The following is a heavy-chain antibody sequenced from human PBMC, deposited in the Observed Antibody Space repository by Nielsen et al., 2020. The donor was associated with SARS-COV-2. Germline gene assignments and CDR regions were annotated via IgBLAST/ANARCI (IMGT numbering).Heavy chain of an antibody. V-gene: IGHV5-51*01. D-gene: IGHD6-13*01. Sequence: GESLKISCQCSGYNFATYWIAWVLQMPGKGLEWMGVVYPGDSDTRYSPSFQGQVIISFDKSITTAYLQWNSLQASDSAMYYCARLQSSTGGGMDVWGQGTAVTVSS. CDR3: ARLQSSTGGGMDV. CDR2: VYPGDSDT. CDR1: GYNFATYW. J-gene: IGHJ6*02.